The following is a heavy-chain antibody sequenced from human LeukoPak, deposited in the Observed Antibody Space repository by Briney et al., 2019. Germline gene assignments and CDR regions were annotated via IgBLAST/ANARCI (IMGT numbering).Heavy chain of an antibody. Sequence: HGGSLRLSCAVSGITLSNYSMSWVRQAPGKGLEWVAGITGSGGGTNYADSVKGQFTVSRDNYKNTLYLQMNSLGAEDTAVYFCAKRGVVIRVILVGFHKEAYYFDSWGQGALVTVSS. CDR3: AKRGVVIRVILVGFHKEAYYFDS. J-gene: IGHJ4*02. CDR1: GITLSNYS. V-gene: IGHV3-23*01. D-gene: IGHD3-22*01. CDR2: ITGSGGGT.